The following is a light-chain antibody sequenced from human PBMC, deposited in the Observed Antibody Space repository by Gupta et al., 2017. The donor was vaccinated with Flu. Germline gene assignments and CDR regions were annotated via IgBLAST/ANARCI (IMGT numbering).Light chain of an antibody. CDR2: FDD. V-gene: IGLV1-36*01. CDR1: ASNIGSNA. CDR3: ATWDDRLSSYV. Sequence: QSVLTQPPSVSEAPRLRVFISCSGSASNIGSNAVNWYQQLPGQSPKLPIYFDDVLTSGVSDRFSGSKSGASASLAISGLQSEDEGLYYCATWDDRLSSYVFGTGTKVAVL. J-gene: IGLJ1*01.